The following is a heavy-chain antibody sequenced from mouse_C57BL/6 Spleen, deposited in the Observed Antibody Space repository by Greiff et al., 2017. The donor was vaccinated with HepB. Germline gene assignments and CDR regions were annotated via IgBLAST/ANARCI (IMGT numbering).Heavy chain of an antibody. Sequence: QVQLQQSGAELVKPGASVKISCKASGYAFSSYWMNWVKQRPGKGLEWIGQIYPGDGDTNYNGKFKGKATLTADKSSSTAYMQLSSLTSEDSAVYCCARGGTTVVAPGYWGQGTTLTVSS. D-gene: IGHD1-1*01. V-gene: IGHV1-80*01. CDR3: ARGGTTVVAPGY. J-gene: IGHJ2*01. CDR2: IYPGDGDT. CDR1: GYAFSSYW.